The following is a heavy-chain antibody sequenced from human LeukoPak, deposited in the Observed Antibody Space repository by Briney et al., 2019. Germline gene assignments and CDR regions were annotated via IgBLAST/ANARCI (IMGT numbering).Heavy chain of an antibody. J-gene: IGHJ4*02. D-gene: IGHD5-12*01. CDR2: INHSGST. CDR1: GGSFSGYY. Sequence: ASGTLSLTCAVYGGSFSGYYWSWIRQPPGKGLEWIGEINHSGSTNYNPSLKSRVTISVDTFKNQFSLKLSSVTAADTAVYYCARNRGYSGHKPWGQGTLVTVSS. CDR3: ARNRGYSGHKP. V-gene: IGHV4-34*01.